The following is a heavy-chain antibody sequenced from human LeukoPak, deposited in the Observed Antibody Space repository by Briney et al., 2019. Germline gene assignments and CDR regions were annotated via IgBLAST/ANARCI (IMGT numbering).Heavy chain of an antibody. CDR2: ISGSGDST. CDR1: GLTFSTYT. CDR3: AKGAYGVLPDWFDP. Sequence: GGSLRLSCAASGLTFSTYTMNWVRQAPGKGLEWVSGISGSGDSTYYADSVKGRFTISRDNSKNALYLQMNSLRAEDTAVYYCAKGAYGVLPDWFDPWGQGTLVTVSS. D-gene: IGHD4-17*01. J-gene: IGHJ5*02. V-gene: IGHV3-23*01.